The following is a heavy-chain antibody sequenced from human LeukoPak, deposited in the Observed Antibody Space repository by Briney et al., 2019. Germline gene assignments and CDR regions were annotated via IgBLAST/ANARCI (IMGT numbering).Heavy chain of an antibody. J-gene: IGHJ4*02. CDR3: ARYVWGSYPTFEDY. CDR1: GGSISSYY. Sequence: SETLSLTCTVSGGSISSYYWSWIRQPPGKGLEWIGYISYSGSTNYNPSLKSRVTISVDTSKNQFSLKLSFVTAADTAVYYCARYVWGSYPTFEDYWGQETLVTVSS. CDR2: ISYSGST. V-gene: IGHV4-59*01. D-gene: IGHD3-16*02.